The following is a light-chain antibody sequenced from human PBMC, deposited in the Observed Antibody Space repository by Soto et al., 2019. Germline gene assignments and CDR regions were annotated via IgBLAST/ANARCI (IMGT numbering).Light chain of an antibody. J-gene: IGKJ4*01. V-gene: IGKV3-11*01. Sequence: EIVLTQSPATLSLSPGERATLSCRASQSVTWYLAWYQQKPGQAPRLLIYDATNRATGIPARFSGSGSGTDFTLTISSLEPEDFAVYYCQQRTNWLTFGGGIWVEI. CDR2: DAT. CDR1: QSVTWY. CDR3: QQRTNWLT.